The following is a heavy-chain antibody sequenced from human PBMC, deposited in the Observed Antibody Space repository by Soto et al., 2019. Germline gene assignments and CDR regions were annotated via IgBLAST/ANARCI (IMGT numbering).Heavy chain of an antibody. V-gene: IGHV1-69*13. CDR3: ARGSGIVGPSNYYYGMDV. Sequence: SVKVSCKASGGTFSSYAISWVRQAPGQGLEWMGGIIPIFGTANYAQKFQGRVTITADESTSTAYMELSSLRSEDTAVYYCARGSGIVGPSNYYYGMDVWGQGTTVTVSS. J-gene: IGHJ6*02. D-gene: IGHD1-26*01. CDR2: IIPIFGTA. CDR1: GGTFSSYA.